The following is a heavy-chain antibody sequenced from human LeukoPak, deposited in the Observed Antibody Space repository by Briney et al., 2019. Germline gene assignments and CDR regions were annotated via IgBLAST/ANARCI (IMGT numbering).Heavy chain of an antibody. V-gene: IGHV4-34*01. J-gene: IGHJ5*02. D-gene: IGHD4-17*01. CDR1: GESFRAYY. Sequence: SETLSLTCAVYGESFRAYYWTWLRQPPGKGLEWIGEISHSGSTNYNPSLKSRVTISVDTSKNQFSLRLSSVTAADTAVYYCARGDYGHQRSNNRFDPWGQGTLVTVSS. CDR3: ARGDYGHQRSNNRFDP. CDR2: ISHSGST.